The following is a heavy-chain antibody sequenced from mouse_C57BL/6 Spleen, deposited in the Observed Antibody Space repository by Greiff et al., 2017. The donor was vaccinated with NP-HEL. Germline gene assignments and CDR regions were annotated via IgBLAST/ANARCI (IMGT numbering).Heavy chain of an antibody. D-gene: IGHD2-4*01. V-gene: IGHV1-26*01. J-gene: IGHJ4*01. Sequence: EVQLQQSGPELVKPGASVKISCKASGYTFTDYYMNWVKQSHGKSLEWIGDINPNNGGTSYNQKFKGKATLTVDKSSSTAYMELRSLTSEDSAVYYCAKWGDYESFDYWGQGTSVTVSS. CDR3: AKWGDYESFDY. CDR1: GYTFTDYY. CDR2: INPNNGGT.